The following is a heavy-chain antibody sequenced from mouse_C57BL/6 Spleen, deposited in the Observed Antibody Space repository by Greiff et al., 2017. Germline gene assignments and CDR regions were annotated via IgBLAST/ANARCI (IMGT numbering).Heavy chain of an antibody. D-gene: IGHD1-1*01. J-gene: IGHJ2*01. CDR3: ARGHYGSSFYFDY. V-gene: IGHV1-59*01. Sequence: VQLQQPGAELVRPGTSVKLSCKASGYTFTSYWMHWVKQRPGQGLEWIGVIDPSDSYTNYNQKFKGKATLTVDTSSSTAYMQLSSLTSEDSAVYYCARGHYGSSFYFDYWGQGTTLTVSS. CDR1: GYTFTSYW. CDR2: IDPSDSYT.